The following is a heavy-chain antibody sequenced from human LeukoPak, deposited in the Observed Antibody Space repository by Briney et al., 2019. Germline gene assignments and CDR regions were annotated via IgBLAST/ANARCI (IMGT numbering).Heavy chain of an antibody. V-gene: IGHV1-46*01. CDR3: ARTPNYYDSSGYLLFDY. D-gene: IGHD3-22*01. Sequence: ASVKVSCKASGYTFTSYYMHWVRQAPGQGLEWMGIINPSGGSTSYAQKFQGRVTMTRDTSTSTVYMELSSLRSEDTAVYYCARTPNYYDSSGYLLFDYWGQGTLVTVSS. CDR1: GYTFTSYY. CDR2: INPSGGST. J-gene: IGHJ4*02.